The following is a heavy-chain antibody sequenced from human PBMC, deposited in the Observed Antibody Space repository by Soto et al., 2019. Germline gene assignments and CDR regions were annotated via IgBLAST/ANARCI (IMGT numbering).Heavy chain of an antibody. CDR2: ISGSGGST. Sequence: EVQLLESGGGLVQPGGSLRLSCAASGFTFSSYAMSWVRQAPGKGLEWVSAISGSGGSTYYADSVKGRFTISRDNPKNPLYLQMNRLRSADTAVYYCAKVSRSSWHGTPSLFDFWGQGTLVTVSS. CDR3: AKVSRSSWHGTPSLFDF. J-gene: IGHJ4*02. D-gene: IGHD6-13*01. CDR1: GFTFSSYA. V-gene: IGHV3-23*01.